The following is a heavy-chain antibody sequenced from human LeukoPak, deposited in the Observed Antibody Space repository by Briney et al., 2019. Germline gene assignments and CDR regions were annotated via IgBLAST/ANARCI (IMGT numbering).Heavy chain of an antibody. D-gene: IGHD1-1*01. V-gene: IGHV3-48*01. Sequence: GGSLRLSCAASGFPFSSHSMNWVRQAPGKGLEWVSYISASGSNIYYLDSVKGRFTVSRDNAMNSLFLQMDRPRAEDTAVYYCVRVKGTYFDFWGQGTLVTVSS. J-gene: IGHJ4*02. CDR2: ISASGSNI. CDR3: VRVKGTYFDF. CDR1: GFPFSSHS.